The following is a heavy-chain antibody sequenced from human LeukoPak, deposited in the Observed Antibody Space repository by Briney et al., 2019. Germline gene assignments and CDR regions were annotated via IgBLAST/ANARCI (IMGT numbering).Heavy chain of an antibody. CDR2: IRSKAYGATT. CDR1: GCTFSDYA. J-gene: IGHJ4*02. CDR3: TRDWDFSYGL. Sequence: GGSLRLSCKGFGCTFSDYAMSWVRQAPGKGLEWVGFIRSKAYGATTEYAASVKGRFIISRDDSKSIAYLQMNSLKTEDTAVYYCTRDWDFSYGLWGQGTLVTVSS. D-gene: IGHD5-18*01. V-gene: IGHV3-49*04.